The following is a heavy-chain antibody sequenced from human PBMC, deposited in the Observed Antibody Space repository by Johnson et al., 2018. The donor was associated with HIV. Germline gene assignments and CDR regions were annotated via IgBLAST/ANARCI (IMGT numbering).Heavy chain of an antibody. Sequence: VQLVESGGGVVRPGGSLRLSCAASGFTFHDYGMNWVRQTPGKGLEWVSGINWNGGSTGFADSVKGRFTISRDNSKNTVYLQMNSLGADDTAFYYCASLGGSYSLDIWGQGTMVTVSS. J-gene: IGHJ3*02. V-gene: IGHV3-20*04. CDR1: GFTFHDYG. CDR3: ASLGGSYSLDI. D-gene: IGHD1-26*01. CDR2: INWNGGST.